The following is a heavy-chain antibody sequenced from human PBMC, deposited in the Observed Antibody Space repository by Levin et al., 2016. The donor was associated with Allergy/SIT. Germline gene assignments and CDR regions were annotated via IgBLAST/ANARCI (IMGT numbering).Heavy chain of an antibody. CDR2: ISYDGSNK. D-gene: IGHD3-9*01. J-gene: IGHJ6*02. Sequence: WIRQPPGKGLEWVAVISYDGSNKYYADSVKGRFTISRDNSKNTLYLQMNSLRAEDTAVYYCAKDYHFTNYDIIYYYYGMDVWGQGTTVTVSS. CDR3: AKDYHFTNYDIIYYYYGMDV. V-gene: IGHV3-30*18.